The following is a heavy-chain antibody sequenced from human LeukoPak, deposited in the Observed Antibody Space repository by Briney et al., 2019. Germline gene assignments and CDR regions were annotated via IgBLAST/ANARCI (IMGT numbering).Heavy chain of an antibody. CDR3: ARTNCSGGSCYSDY. D-gene: IGHD2-15*01. V-gene: IGHV4-59*01. CDR2: IYYSGST. CDR1: GGSISSYY. J-gene: IGHJ4*02. Sequence: PSETLSLTCTVSGGSISSYYWSWIRQPPGKGLEWIGHIYYSGSTNYNPSLKSRVTISVDTSKNQFSLKLSSVTAADTAVYYCARTNCSGGSCYSDYWGQGTLVTVSS.